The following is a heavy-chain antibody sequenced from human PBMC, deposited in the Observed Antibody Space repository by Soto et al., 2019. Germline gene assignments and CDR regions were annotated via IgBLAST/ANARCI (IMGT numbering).Heavy chain of an antibody. V-gene: IGHV1-69*02. CDR3: ARGSTIVRGAPSWFDH. J-gene: IGHJ5*02. D-gene: IGHD3-10*01. CDR1: GRTFSRYT. Sequence: QVQLVQSGAEVKKPGSSVKVSCKASGRTFSRYTINWVRQAPGQGLEWMGRIIPIAARANYTQQFQGRVTITVDKSSTTAYMELSRLRSDDKAVYYCARGSTIVRGAPSWFDHWGQGTLVTVSS. CDR2: IIPIAARA.